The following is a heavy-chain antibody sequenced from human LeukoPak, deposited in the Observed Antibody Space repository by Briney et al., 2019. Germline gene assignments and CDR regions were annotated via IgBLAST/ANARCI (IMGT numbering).Heavy chain of an antibody. CDR3: ARVSRIAAAGTVNYYGMDV. CDR2: TYYRSKWYN. V-gene: IGHV6-1*01. D-gene: IGHD6-13*01. Sequence: QTLSLTCAISGDSVSSNSAAWNWIRQSPSRGLEWLGRTYYRSKWYNDYAVSVKSRITISPDTSKNQFSLQLNSVTPEDTAVYYCARVSRIAAAGTVNYYGMDVWGQGTTVTVSS. J-gene: IGHJ6*02. CDR1: GDSVSSNSAA.